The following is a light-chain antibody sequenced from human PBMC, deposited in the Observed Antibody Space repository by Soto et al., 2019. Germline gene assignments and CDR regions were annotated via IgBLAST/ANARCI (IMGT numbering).Light chain of an antibody. CDR3: QQYSSYLWT. CDR1: QSLSSS. V-gene: IGKV1-5*01. CDR2: DAS. J-gene: IGKJ1*01. Sequence: IQMTQSPSTLAASLGDRVTITCRASQSLSSSLAWYQQKPGKAPKLLIYDASSLESGVPSRFSGSGSGTEFTLTISSLQPDDFEPYYCQQYSSYLWTFGQGTKVDIK.